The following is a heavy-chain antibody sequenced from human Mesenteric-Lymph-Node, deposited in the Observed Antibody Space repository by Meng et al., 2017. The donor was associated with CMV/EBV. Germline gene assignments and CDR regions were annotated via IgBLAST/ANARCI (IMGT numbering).Heavy chain of an antibody. D-gene: IGHD3-3*01. CDR2: ISAYNGNT. V-gene: IGHV1-18*01. CDR3: ARDRGITIFGVVHYYYGMDV. J-gene: IGHJ6*02. Sequence: ASVKVSCKASGYTFTSYGISWVRQAPGQGLEWMGWISAYNGNTNYAQKLQGRVTMTTDTSTSTAYTELRSLRSDDTAVYYCARDRGITIFGVVHYYYGMDVWGQGTTVTVSS. CDR1: GYTFTSYG.